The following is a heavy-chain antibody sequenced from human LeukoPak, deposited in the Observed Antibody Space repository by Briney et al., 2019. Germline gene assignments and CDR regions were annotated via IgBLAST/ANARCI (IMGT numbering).Heavy chain of an antibody. Sequence: GGSLRLSCAASGFTFSSYAMSWVRQAPGKGLEWVSAISGSGGSTYYADSVKGRFTISRDNSKNTLYLQMNSLRAEDTAVCYCAKDGQWLVRGYFQHWGQGTLVTVSS. CDR3: AKDGQWLVRGYFQH. CDR2: ISGSGGST. D-gene: IGHD6-19*01. CDR1: GFTFSSYA. V-gene: IGHV3-23*01. J-gene: IGHJ1*01.